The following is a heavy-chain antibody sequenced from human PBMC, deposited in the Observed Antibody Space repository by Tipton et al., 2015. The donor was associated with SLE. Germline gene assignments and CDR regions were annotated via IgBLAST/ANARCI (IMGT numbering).Heavy chain of an antibody. CDR1: GGSISDYH. CDR3: ARLPTGYPNWFDP. Sequence: TLSLTCTVSGGSISDYHWGWVRQPPGKRLEWIATFHSTGNTYYNPSLLSRVTISLDTSKNQFFLKLSSVTAADTAIYYCARLPTGYPNWFDPWGQGTLVTVSS. CDR2: FHSTGNT. J-gene: IGHJ5*02. V-gene: IGHV4-39*07. D-gene: IGHD3-9*01.